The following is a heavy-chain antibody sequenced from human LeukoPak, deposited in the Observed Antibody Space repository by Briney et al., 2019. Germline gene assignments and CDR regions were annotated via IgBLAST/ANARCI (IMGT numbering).Heavy chain of an antibody. CDR3: ARRAANGGDWLDP. J-gene: IGHJ5*02. D-gene: IGHD2-8*01. V-gene: IGHV4-4*07. CDR2: VYTSGNT. Sequence: SETQSLTCTVSGGSFNNFYCSWIRQPAGKGLEWIGRVYTSGNTNYNPSLKSRVTMSVDTSRNQFSLNLSSVTAADTAVYYCARRAANGGDWLDPWGQGTLVTVSS. CDR1: GGSFNNFY.